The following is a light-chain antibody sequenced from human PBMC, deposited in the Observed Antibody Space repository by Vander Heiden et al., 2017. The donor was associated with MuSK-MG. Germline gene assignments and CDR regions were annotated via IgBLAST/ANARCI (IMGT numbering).Light chain of an antibody. Sequence: DIQMTQLPSSLSVSVGDRVTITCRASQGISNRLAWYQQKPGEVPKVLIYAASTLQSGVPSRLSGSGSATDFTLTISGLQSEDVATYYCQKYDSVPFTFGPGTKVDIK. CDR1: QGISNR. V-gene: IGKV1-27*01. CDR2: AAS. CDR3: QKYDSVPFT. J-gene: IGKJ3*01.